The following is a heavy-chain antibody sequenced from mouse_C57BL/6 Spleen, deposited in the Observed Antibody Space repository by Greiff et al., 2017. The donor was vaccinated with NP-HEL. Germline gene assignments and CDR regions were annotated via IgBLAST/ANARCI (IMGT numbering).Heavy chain of an antibody. CDR3: ARDYGRSSFDY. D-gene: IGHD1-1*01. Sequence: QVHVKQSGAELAKPGASVKLSCKASGYTFTSYWMHWVKQRPGQGLEWIGYINPSSGYTKYNQKFKDKATLTADKSSSTAYMQLSSLTDEDSAVYYCARDYGRSSFDYWGQGTTLTVSS. J-gene: IGHJ2*01. CDR1: GYTFTSYW. V-gene: IGHV1-7*01. CDR2: INPSSGYT.